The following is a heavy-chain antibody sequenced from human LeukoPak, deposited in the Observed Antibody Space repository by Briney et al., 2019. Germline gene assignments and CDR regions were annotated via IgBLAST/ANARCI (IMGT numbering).Heavy chain of an antibody. CDR3: AIGYDILTGHFDY. J-gene: IGHJ4*02. V-gene: IGHV1-18*01. CDR2: ISPYNGYT. Sequence: ASVKVSCKASGYTFTNYGISWVRQAPGQGVEWMGWISPYNGYTNYAQKLQGRLTMTTDTPTSTAYMELRTLRSDDTAVYYCAIGYDILTGHFDYWGQGTLVTVSS. CDR1: GYTFTNYG. D-gene: IGHD3-9*01.